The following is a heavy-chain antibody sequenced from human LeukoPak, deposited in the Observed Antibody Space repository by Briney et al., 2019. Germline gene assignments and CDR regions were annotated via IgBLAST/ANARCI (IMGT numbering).Heavy chain of an antibody. Sequence: ASVKVSCKASGYTFTGYYMHWVRQAPGQGLEWRGWINPNSGGTNYAQTFQGKFTMTRATSITTAYMGRLRSDDTAVYYCARDVSIAVAKNWFDPWGQGGLVTVSS. V-gene: IGHV1-2*02. CDR2: INPNSGGT. CDR3: ARDVSIAVAKNWFDP. D-gene: IGHD6-19*01. J-gene: IGHJ5*02. CDR1: GYTFTGYY.